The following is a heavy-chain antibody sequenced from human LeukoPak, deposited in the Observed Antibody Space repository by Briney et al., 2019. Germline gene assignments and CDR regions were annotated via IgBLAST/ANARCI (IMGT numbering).Heavy chain of an antibody. CDR1: GGSHSGYY. CDR2: ISNSGST. CDR3: ARDNDFWSA. Sequence: SQTLSLTCAVCGGSHSGYYWRWIPDPPAKGREWIGKISNSGSTNYNPSLKSRVHISVDTSKHQFTRKLSSVTAADTAVYYCARDNDFWSAWGQGTLVTVSS. D-gene: IGHD3-3*01. V-gene: IGHV4-34*01. J-gene: IGHJ5*02.